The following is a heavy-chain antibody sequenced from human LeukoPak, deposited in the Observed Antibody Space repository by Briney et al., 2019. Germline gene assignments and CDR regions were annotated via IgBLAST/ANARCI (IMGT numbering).Heavy chain of an antibody. J-gene: IGHJ4*02. D-gene: IGHD2-21*02. CDR1: GFNFANHA. CDR2: ISGGGDIT. CDR3: VREDTPATANY. V-gene: IGHV3-23*01. Sequence: GGSLRLSCAASGFNFANHAMSWVRQTPGKGLEWVSAISGGGDITYYADSVTGRFTISRDNSKDTLFLQMHSLRPGDTAVYYRVREDTPATANYWGQGTLVTISS.